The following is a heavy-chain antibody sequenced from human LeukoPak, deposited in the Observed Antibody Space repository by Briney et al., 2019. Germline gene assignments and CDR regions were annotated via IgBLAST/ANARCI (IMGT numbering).Heavy chain of an antibody. Sequence: PGGSLRLSCAASGFTFSSYGMHWVRQAPGKGLEWVAFIRYDGSNKYYADSVKGRFTISGDNSKNTLYLQMNSLRAEDTAVYYCAKDFYGDYSGSCFDYWGQGTLVTVSS. J-gene: IGHJ4*02. CDR1: GFTFSSYG. V-gene: IGHV3-30*02. D-gene: IGHD4-17*01. CDR3: AKDFYGDYSGSCFDY. CDR2: IRYDGSNK.